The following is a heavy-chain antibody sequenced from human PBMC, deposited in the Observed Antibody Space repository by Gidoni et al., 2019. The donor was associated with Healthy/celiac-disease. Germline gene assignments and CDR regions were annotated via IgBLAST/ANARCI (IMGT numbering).Heavy chain of an antibody. V-gene: IGHV3-30*18. CDR2: ISYDGSYK. CDR1: GFTFSSYG. CDR3: AKDLRPTRAEYFQH. Sequence: QVQLVESGGGVVQPGRSLRLSCAASGFTFSSYGMHWVRQAPGKGLEWVAVISYDGSYKYYADSMKGRFTISRDNSKNTLYLQMNSLRAEDTAVYYCAKDLRPTRAEYFQHWGQGTLVTVSS. J-gene: IGHJ1*01.